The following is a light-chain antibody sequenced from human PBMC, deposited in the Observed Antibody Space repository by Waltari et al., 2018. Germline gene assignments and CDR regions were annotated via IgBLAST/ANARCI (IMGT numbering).Light chain of an antibody. CDR2: DAS. CDR3: QQRSNWTPHT. CDR1: QSVGTY. J-gene: IGKJ2*01. Sequence: EIVLTQSPGTLSLSPGETATLSCRASQSVGTYLAWYQQKPGQAPRLLIFDASNTATDIPDRFRGSGSGTDFTLTISSLEPEDFAVYYCQQRSNWTPHTFGQGARLEIK. V-gene: IGKV3-11*01.